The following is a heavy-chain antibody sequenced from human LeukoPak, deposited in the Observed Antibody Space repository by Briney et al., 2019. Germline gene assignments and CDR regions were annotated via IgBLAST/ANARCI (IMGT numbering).Heavy chain of an antibody. J-gene: IGHJ3*02. Sequence: GRSLRLSCAASGFTFSSYAMHWVRQAPGKGLEWVAVISYDGSNKYYADSVKGRFTISRDNSKNTLYLQMNSLRAEDTAVYYCRAVDLDAFDIWGQGTMVTVSS. D-gene: IGHD5-12*01. CDR1: GFTFSSYA. CDR3: RAVDLDAFDI. CDR2: ISYDGSNK. V-gene: IGHV3-30-3*01.